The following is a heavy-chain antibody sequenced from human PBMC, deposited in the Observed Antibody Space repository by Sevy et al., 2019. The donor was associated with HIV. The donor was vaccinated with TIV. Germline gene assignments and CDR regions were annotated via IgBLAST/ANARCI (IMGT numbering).Heavy chain of an antibody. Sequence: GGSLRLSCAASDFTFGSYGMSWFRQAPGKGLEGVANIKQDGSEKNYGDSLKGRFTISRDNAKNSLYLQMNSLRAEDTAVYYCARSGGSYDYGMDVWGQGTTVTVSS. CDR1: DFTFGSYG. J-gene: IGHJ6*02. CDR3: ARSGGSYDYGMDV. CDR2: IKQDGSEK. V-gene: IGHV3-7*01. D-gene: IGHD1-26*01.